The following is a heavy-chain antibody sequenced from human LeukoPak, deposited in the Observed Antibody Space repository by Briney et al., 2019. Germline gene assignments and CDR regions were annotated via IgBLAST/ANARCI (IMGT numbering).Heavy chain of an antibody. CDR3: AKKGLENVVVPAAAWGYYYYYMDV. CDR1: GFTFSSYD. V-gene: IGHV3-23*01. Sequence: PGGSLRLSCAASGFTFSSYDMYWVRQAPGKGLEWVSAISGSGGSTYYADSVKGRFTISRDNSKNTLYLRVNSLRAEDTAVYYCAKKGLENVVVPAAAWGYYYYYMDVWGKGTTVTVSS. D-gene: IGHD2-2*03. CDR2: ISGSGGST. J-gene: IGHJ6*03.